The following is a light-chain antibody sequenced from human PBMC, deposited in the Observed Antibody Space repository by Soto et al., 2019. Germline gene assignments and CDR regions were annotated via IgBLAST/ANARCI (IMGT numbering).Light chain of an antibody. CDR2: STN. J-gene: IGLJ3*02. Sequence: QTVVTQEPSFSVSPGGTITLTCGLTSGSVSTSSYPSWYQQTPGQAPRTLIYSTNTRSSGVPDRFSGSILGNKAALTITGPQADDESDYYCALSLPRGVWEFGGGTKLTVL. V-gene: IGLV8-61*01. CDR1: SGSVSTSSY. CDR3: ALSLPRGVWE.